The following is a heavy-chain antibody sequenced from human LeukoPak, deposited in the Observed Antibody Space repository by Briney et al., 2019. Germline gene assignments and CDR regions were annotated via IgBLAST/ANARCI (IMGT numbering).Heavy chain of an antibody. CDR2: IKQDGREK. CDR1: GFTFSSNR. J-gene: IGHJ4*02. D-gene: IGHD1-26*01. Sequence: TGGSLRLSCAASGFTFSSNRMSWGGQAPGKGLEWVANIKQDGREKYNVDSVKGRFTIPRDNAKHLGFLPRGGRRAGDTAGNYWGGLVGATHLDYWGEGTLVTVSS. CDR3: GGLVGATHLDY. V-gene: IGHV3-7*05.